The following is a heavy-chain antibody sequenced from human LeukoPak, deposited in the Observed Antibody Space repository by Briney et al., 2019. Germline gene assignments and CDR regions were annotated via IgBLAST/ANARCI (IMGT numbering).Heavy chain of an antibody. J-gene: IGHJ3*02. V-gene: IGHV1-46*01. CDR2: INPSGGST. CDR1: GYTFTSYY. Sequence: GASVTVSCKASGYTFTSYYMHWVRQAPGQGLEWMGIINPSGGSTSYAQKLQSRVTMTRDMSTSTVYMELSILRSEDTAVYYCARPDYGDAFDIWGQGTMVTVSS. CDR3: ARPDYGDAFDI. D-gene: IGHD4-17*01.